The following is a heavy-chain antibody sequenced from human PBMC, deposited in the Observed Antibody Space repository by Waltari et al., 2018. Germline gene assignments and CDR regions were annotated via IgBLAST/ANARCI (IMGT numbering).Heavy chain of an antibody. D-gene: IGHD2-2*01. J-gene: IGHJ4*02. CDR3: ATPNIDCYSTTCSALWEAPFDF. V-gene: IGHV3-23*01. CDR2: MSGGGRGT. Sequence: EGPGRGLVGVASMSGGGRGTYYAESVKGRFSISRDNFKYTVDLQMNGLGAEDTALYFCATPNIDCYSTTCSALWEAPFDFWGQGTPVTVSS.